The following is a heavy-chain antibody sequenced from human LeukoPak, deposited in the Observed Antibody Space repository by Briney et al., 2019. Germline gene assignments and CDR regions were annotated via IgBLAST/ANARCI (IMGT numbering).Heavy chain of an antibody. CDR2: ISYDGSNK. V-gene: IGHV3-30*04. D-gene: IGHD4-23*01. CDR3: ARLYGGNSVAFDI. J-gene: IGHJ3*02. CDR1: GFTFSSYA. Sequence: GGSLRLSCAASGFTFSSYAMHWVRQAPGKGLEWVAVISYDGSNKYYADSVKGRFTISRDNSKNTLYLQMNSLRAEDTAVYYCARLYGGNSVAFDIWGQGTMVTVSS.